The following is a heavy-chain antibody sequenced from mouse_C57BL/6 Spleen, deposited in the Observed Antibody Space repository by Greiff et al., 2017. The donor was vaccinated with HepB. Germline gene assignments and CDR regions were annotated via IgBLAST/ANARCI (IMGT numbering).Heavy chain of an antibody. Sequence: EVQGVESGGGLVQPGGSMKLSCVASGFTFSNYWMNWVRQSPEKGLEWVAQIRLKSDNYATHYAESVKGRFTISRDDSKSSVYLQMNNLRAEDTGIYYCTGRKFTTVVVYYFDYWGQGTTLTVSS. CDR1: GFTFSNYW. CDR2: IRLKSDNYAT. D-gene: IGHD1-1*01. J-gene: IGHJ2*01. V-gene: IGHV6-3*01. CDR3: TGRKFTTVVVYYFDY.